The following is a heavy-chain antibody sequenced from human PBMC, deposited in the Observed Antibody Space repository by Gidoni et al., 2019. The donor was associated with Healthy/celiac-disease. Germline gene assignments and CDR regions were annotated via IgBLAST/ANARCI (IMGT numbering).Heavy chain of an antibody. Sequence: QVQLVESGGGVVQPGRSLRLSCAASGFTFSSYGMHLVRQAPGKGLEWVAVIWYDGSNKYYADSVKGRFTISRDNSKNTLYLQMNSLRAEDTAVYYCARDPSGDQTSDYWGQGTLVTVSS. D-gene: IGHD3-10*01. CDR3: ARDPSGDQTSDY. V-gene: IGHV3-33*01. CDR1: GFTFSSYG. J-gene: IGHJ4*02. CDR2: IWYDGSNK.